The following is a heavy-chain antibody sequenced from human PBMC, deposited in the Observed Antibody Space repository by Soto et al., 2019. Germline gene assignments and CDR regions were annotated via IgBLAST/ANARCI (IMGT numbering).Heavy chain of an antibody. J-gene: IGHJ6*02. CDR2: IYYSGST. CDR1: GGSISSYY. CDR3: ARVMGYYYGMDV. Sequence: SEPLSLTCTVSGGSISSYYWSWIRQPPGKGLEWIGYIYYSGSTNYNPSLKSRVTISVDTSKNQFSLKLSSVTAADTAVYYCARVMGYYYGMDVWGQGTTVTVSS. V-gene: IGHV4-59*01.